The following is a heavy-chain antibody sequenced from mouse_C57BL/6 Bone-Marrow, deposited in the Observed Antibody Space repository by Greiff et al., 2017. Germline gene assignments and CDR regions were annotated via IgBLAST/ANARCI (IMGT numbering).Heavy chain of an antibody. V-gene: IGHV3-6*01. J-gene: IGHJ3*01. Sequence: DVQLQESGPGLVKPSQSLSLTCSVTGYSITSGYYWYLIRQFPGNQLELMGYISYDGSNNYNPSLKNPISITRDPSRNQFFLKLNSVTTDDTATYYGARGLRFPAWFAYGGQGTLVTVSA. CDR2: ISYDGSN. CDR3: ARGLRFPAWFAY. CDR1: GYSITSGYY.